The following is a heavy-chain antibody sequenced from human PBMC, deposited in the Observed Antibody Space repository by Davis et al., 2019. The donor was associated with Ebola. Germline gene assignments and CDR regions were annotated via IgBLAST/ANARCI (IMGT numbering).Heavy chain of an antibody. J-gene: IGHJ6*02. Sequence: SGPTLVKPTQTLTLTCTFSGFSLSTSGMCVSWIRQPPGKALEWLARIDWDDDKYYSTSLKTRLTISKDTSKIQVVLTMTNMDPVDTATYYCARIPYTYYYDSSGYYGLIYYGMDVWGQGTTVTVSS. V-gene: IGHV2-70*11. CDR2: IDWDDDK. D-gene: IGHD3-22*01. CDR1: GFSLSTSGMC. CDR3: ARIPYTYYYDSSGYYGLIYYGMDV.